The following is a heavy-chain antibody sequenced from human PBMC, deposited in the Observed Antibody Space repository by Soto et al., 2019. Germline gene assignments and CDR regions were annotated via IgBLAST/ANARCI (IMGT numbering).Heavy chain of an antibody. CDR1: GYTFTSYA. CDR2: INAGNGNT. J-gene: IGHJ4*02. CDR3: ARDTIRGSSSWFDY. V-gene: IGHV1-3*01. D-gene: IGHD6-13*01. Sequence: ASVKVSCKASGYTFTSYAMHWVRQAPGQRLEWMGWINAGNGNTKYSQKFQGRVTITRDTSASTAYMELRSLRSDDTAVYYCARDTIRGSSSWFDYWGQGTLVTVSS.